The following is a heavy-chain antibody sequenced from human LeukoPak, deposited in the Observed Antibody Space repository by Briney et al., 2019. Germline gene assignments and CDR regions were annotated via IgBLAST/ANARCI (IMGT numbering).Heavy chain of an antibody. V-gene: IGHV4-38-2*02. CDR2: IYHSGST. D-gene: IGHD3-22*01. Sequence: SETLSLTCTVSGYSISSGYYWGWIRQPPGKGLEWIGSIYHSGSTYYNPSLKSRVTISVDTSKNQFSLKRSSVTAADTAVYYSARVRYYDSSGYSPVLQNNYMDVWGKGTTVTVSS. CDR1: GYSISSGYY. J-gene: IGHJ6*03. CDR3: ARVRYYDSSGYSPVLQNNYMDV.